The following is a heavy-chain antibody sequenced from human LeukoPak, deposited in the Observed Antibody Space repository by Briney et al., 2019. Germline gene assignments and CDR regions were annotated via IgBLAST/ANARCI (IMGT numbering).Heavy chain of an antibody. CDR1: GFTFSSYS. Sequence: GGSLRLSCAASGFTFSSYSMNWVRQAPGKGLEWVSYISSSSSTIYYADSVKGRFTISRDNAKNSLYLQMNSLRAEDTALYYCAKGKNYYGMDVWGQGTTVTVSS. J-gene: IGHJ6*02. V-gene: IGHV3-48*01. CDR2: ISSSSSTI. CDR3: AKGKNYYGMDV.